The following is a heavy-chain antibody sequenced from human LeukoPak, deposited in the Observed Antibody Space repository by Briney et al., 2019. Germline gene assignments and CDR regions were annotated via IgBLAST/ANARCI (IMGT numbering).Heavy chain of an antibody. CDR1: GYTFTGYY. CDR3: ARELGGVGATAPDY. D-gene: IGHD1-26*01. Sequence: ASVKVSCKASGYTFTGYYMHWVRQAPGQGLEWMGWINPNSGGTNYAQKFQGRVTMTRDTSISTAYMELSRLRSDDTAVYYCARELGGVGATAPDYWGQGTLVTVSS. CDR2: INPNSGGT. V-gene: IGHV1-2*02. J-gene: IGHJ4*02.